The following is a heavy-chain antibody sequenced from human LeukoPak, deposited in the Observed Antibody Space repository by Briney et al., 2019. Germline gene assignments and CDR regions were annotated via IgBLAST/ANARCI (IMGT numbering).Heavy chain of an antibody. CDR2: ISGSGGST. J-gene: IGHJ6*02. CDR1: GFTFSGYA. V-gene: IGHV3-23*01. D-gene: IGHD6-6*01. CDR3: AKAGYSSSPTSYYYYGMDV. Sequence: GGSLRLSCAASGFTFSGYAMSWVRQAPGKGLEWVSAISGSGGSTYYADSVKGRFTISRDNSKNTLYLQMNSLRAEDTAVYYCAKAGYSSSPTSYYYYGMDVWGQGTTVTVSS.